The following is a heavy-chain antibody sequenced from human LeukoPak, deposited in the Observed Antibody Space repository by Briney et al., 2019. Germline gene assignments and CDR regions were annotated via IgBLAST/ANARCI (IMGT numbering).Heavy chain of an antibody. CDR3: AKHIAVAGTGFFDY. CDR1: GFTFSSYA. CDR2: ISGSGVST. J-gene: IGHJ4*02. D-gene: IGHD6-19*01. V-gene: IGHV3-23*01. Sequence: GGSLRLSCAASGFTFSSYAMSWVRQAPGKGLEWVSAISGSGVSTYYADSVKGRFTISRDNSKNTLYLQMNSLRAEDTAVYYCAKHIAVAGTGFFDYWGQGTLVTVSS.